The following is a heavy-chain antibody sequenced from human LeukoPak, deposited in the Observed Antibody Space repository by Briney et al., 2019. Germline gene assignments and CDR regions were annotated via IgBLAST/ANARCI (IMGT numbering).Heavy chain of an antibody. Sequence: SETLSLTCTVSGGSISSYYWSWIRQPAGKGLEWIGRIYTSGTTHYNPSLKSRVTMSVDTSKNQFSLKLSSVTAADTAVYYCARLSTVTTSFDYWGQGTLVTVSS. CDR3: ARLSTVTTSFDY. J-gene: IGHJ4*02. CDR2: IYTSGTT. CDR1: GGSISSYY. D-gene: IGHD4-17*01. V-gene: IGHV4-4*07.